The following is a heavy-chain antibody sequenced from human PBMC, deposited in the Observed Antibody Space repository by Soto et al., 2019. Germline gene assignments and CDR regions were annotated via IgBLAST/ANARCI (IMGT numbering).Heavy chain of an antibody. D-gene: IGHD5-18*01. V-gene: IGHV4-59*01. CDR2: IYYSGST. CDR3: ATGGYSYDYFDY. CDR1: GGSISSYY. J-gene: IGHJ4*02. Sequence: QVQLQESGPGLVKPSETLSLTCTVSGGSISSYYWSWIRQPPGKGLEWIGYIYYSGSTNYNPSLTRRVTISVATTKNQFSLKLSSVTAADTAVYYCATGGYSYDYFDYWGQGTLVTVSS.